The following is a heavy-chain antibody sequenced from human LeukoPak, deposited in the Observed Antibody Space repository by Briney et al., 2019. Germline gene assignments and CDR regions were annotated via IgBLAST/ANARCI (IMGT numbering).Heavy chain of an antibody. CDR2: ISAGNGNT. J-gene: IGHJ4*02. CDR1: GYTFTSYA. Sequence: ASVTVSFTASGYTFTSYAMHWVRQAPGQRLEWMGWISAGNGNTKYSQNFQGRVTFISNTSATTAFMELSSLRSEDAAVYYCARDSGSGNNDYWGQGTLVTVSS. D-gene: IGHD1-26*01. CDR3: ARDSGSGNNDY. V-gene: IGHV1-3*01.